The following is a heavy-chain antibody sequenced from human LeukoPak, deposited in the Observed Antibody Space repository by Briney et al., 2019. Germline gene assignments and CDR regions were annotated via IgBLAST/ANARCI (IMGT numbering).Heavy chain of an antibody. CDR2: IYHSGST. CDR3: ARGYYYGSLSGMDV. CDR1: GGPISSGGYS. Sequence: SQTLSLTCAVSGGPISSGGYSWSWIRQPPGKGLEWIGYIYHSGSTYYNPSLKSRVTISVDRSKNQFSLKLSSVTAADTAVYYCARGYYYGSLSGMDVWGKGTTVTVSS. D-gene: IGHD3-10*01. V-gene: IGHV4-30-2*01. J-gene: IGHJ6*04.